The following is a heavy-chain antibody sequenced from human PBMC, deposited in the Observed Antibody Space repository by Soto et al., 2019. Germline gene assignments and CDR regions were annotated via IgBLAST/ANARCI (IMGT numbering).Heavy chain of an antibody. V-gene: IGHV3-21*01. CDR2: ISSSSSYI. CDR1: GFTFSSYS. D-gene: IGHD2-21*02. CDR3: ARVLSCVGDGDVPYGCHI. Sequence: EVQLVESGEGLVKPGGSLRLSCAASGFTFSSYSMNWVRQAPGKGLEWVSSISSSSSYIYYADSVKGRCTIARDNAKNSLQLKMNSLKAEETAVYYCARVLSCVGDGDVPYGCHICGQWTMVTVCS. J-gene: IGHJ3*02.